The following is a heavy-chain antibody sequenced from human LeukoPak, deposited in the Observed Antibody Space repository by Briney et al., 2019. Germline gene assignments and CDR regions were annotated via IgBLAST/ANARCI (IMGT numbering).Heavy chain of an antibody. J-gene: IGHJ3*02. CDR3: ARVGLGYCSSTSCYGGHDAFDI. V-gene: IGHV1-46*01. Sequence: GASVKVSCKASGYTFTSYYMHWVRQAPGQGLEWMGIINPSGGSTSYAQKFQGRVTMTRDTSTSTVYMELSSLRSEDTAVYYCARVGLGYCSSTSCYGGHDAFDIWGQGTMVTVSS. CDR2: INPSGGST. CDR1: GYTFTSYY. D-gene: IGHD2-2*01.